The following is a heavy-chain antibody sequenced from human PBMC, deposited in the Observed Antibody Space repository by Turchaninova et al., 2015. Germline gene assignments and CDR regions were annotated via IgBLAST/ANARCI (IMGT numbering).Heavy chain of an antibody. CDR2: ISNRCGDT. CDR3: AKGSSSSRPYYFDL. Sequence: EEQLLESGGGLVQPGGSLRLSCAASGFTFSSYAMSWVRQAPGKGLEWISDISNRCGDTFSEDSVKGRVTISSDKSKNPLFLQMNSLRVEDTAVYYCAKGSSSSRPYYFDLWGQGTLVTVSS. D-gene: IGHD6-6*01. V-gene: IGHV3-23*01. CDR1: GFTFSSYA. J-gene: IGHJ4*02.